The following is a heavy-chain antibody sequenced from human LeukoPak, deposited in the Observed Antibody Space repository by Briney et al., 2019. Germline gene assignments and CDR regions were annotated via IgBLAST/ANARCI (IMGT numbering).Heavy chain of an antibody. V-gene: IGHV4-4*07. D-gene: IGHD2-15*01. CDR3: ARDLYCSGGSCNTYFLFDI. J-gene: IGHJ3*02. CDR1: GGSISNYY. Sequence: SETLSLTCTVSGGSISNYYWSWIRQPAGKGLEWIGRIYSSGSTNYNPSLRSRVTMSVDTSKNQFSLKLTSVTAADTAMYYCARDLYCSGGSCNTYFLFDIWGQGTLVTVSS. CDR2: IYSSGST.